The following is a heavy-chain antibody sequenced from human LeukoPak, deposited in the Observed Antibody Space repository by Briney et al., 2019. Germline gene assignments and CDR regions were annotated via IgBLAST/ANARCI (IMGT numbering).Heavy chain of an antibody. CDR1: GFTFSSYG. Sequence: GGSLRLSCAASGFTFSSYGMHWVRQAPGKGLEWVAAISYDGSNKYYADSVKGRFTISRDNSKNTLYLQMNSLRAEDTAVYYCAKDQGGGIAAAGTGFDYWGQGTLVTVSS. J-gene: IGHJ4*02. CDR2: ISYDGSNK. V-gene: IGHV3-30*18. CDR3: AKDQGGGIAAAGTGFDY. D-gene: IGHD6-13*01.